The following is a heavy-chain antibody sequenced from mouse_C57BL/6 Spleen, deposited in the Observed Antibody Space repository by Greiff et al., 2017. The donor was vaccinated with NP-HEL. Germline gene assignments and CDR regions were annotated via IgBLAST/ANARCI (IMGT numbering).Heavy chain of an antibody. V-gene: IGHV1-52*01. Sequence: QVQLKQPGAELVRPGSSVKLSCKASGYTFTSYWMHWVKQRPIQGLEWIGNIDPSDSETHYNQKFKDKATLTVDKSSSTAYMQLSSLTSEDSAVYYCARREENYCYDEGVYFDYWGQGTTLTVSS. D-gene: IGHD2-12*01. CDR1: GYTFTSYW. CDR2: IDPSDSET. J-gene: IGHJ2*01. CDR3: ARREENYCYDEGVYFDY.